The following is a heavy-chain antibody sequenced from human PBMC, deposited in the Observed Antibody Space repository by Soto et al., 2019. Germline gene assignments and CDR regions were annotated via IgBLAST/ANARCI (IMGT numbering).Heavy chain of an antibody. D-gene: IGHD1-1*01. CDR3: ASEARGEQYHYDY. CDR2: INPNSGGT. Sequence: ASVKVSCKASGYTFTGYYMHWVRQAPGQGLEWMGWINPNSGGTNYAQKFQGWVTMTRDTSISTAYMELSSLRSDDTAVYYCASEARGEQYHYDYWGQGTLVTVSS. J-gene: IGHJ4*02. V-gene: IGHV1-2*04. CDR1: GYTFTGYY.